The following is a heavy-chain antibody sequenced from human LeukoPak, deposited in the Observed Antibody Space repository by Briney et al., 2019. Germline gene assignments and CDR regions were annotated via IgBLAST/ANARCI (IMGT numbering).Heavy chain of an antibody. Sequence: HPGGSLRLSCTASGFTFSTYAMHWVRQAPGKGLEGVAVISYDGSNKYYADSVKGRFTISRDNSKNTLYLQMNSLRAEDTAVYYCARDRLRFSSEMFDIWGQGTMVTVSS. V-gene: IGHV3-30*04. CDR1: GFTFSTYA. CDR3: ARDRLRFSSEMFDI. CDR2: ISYDGSNK. J-gene: IGHJ3*02. D-gene: IGHD5-24*01.